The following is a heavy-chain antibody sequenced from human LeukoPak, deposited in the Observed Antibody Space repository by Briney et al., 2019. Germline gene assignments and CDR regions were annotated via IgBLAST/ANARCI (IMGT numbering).Heavy chain of an antibody. CDR2: IYTSGIT. D-gene: IGHD3-10*01. Sequence: SETLSLTCTVSGASISRYHWSWVRQAAGKGLEWIGRIYTSGITNYNPSLNSRVTISVDKPKNLFSQRLSSMTAADTAVYYCARDRQGDYYGAGAYSYYFDYWGHGTLVTVSS. CDR3: ARDRQGDYYGAGAYSYYFDY. J-gene: IGHJ4*01. CDR1: GASISRYH. V-gene: IGHV4-4*07.